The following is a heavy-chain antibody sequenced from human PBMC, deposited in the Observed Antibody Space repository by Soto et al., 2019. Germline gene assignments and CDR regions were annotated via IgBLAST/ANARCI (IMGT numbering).Heavy chain of an antibody. CDR3: ADSWLPTSY. CDR1: GFTFSSDA. J-gene: IGHJ4*02. Sequence: PGGSLRLSCEASGFTFSSDAMHWVRQAPGKGLEWVAVIWYDGTNRDYADSVKGRFTISRDNAKSTLYLQMNSLTVEDGAVYYCADSWLPTSYWGPGTLVTVSS. V-gene: IGHV3-33*03. CDR2: IWYDGTNR. D-gene: IGHD3-10*01.